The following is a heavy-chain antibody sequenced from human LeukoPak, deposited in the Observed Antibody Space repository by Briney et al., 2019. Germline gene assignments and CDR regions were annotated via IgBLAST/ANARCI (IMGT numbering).Heavy chain of an antibody. Sequence: GGSLRLSCAASGFTFSSYAMSWVRQAPGKGLEWVSAISGSGGGTYYADSVKGRFTISRDNSKNTLYLQMNSLRAEDTAVYYCARDQPGTTPYYYYYYGMDVWGQGTTVTVSS. D-gene: IGHD1-1*01. V-gene: IGHV3-23*01. CDR3: ARDQPGTTPYYYYYYGMDV. CDR1: GFTFSSYA. J-gene: IGHJ6*02. CDR2: ISGSGGGT.